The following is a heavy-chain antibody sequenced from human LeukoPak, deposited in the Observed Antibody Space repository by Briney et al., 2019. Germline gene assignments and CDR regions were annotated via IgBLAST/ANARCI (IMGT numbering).Heavy chain of an antibody. CDR2: ISDSGGRT. Sequence: GGSLRLSCAVSGFTFSNYAMSWVRQAPGKGLEWVSAISDSGGRTYYADSVKGRFTISRDNSKNTLYLQMNSLRAEDTAVYYCVRGSSGYLDCWGQGTLVTVSS. J-gene: IGHJ4*02. CDR1: GFTFSNYA. D-gene: IGHD3-22*01. CDR3: VRGSSGYLDC. V-gene: IGHV3-23*01.